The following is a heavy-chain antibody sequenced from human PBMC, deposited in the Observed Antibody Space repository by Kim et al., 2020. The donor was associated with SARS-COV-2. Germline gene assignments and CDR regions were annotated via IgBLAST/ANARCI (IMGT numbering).Heavy chain of an antibody. J-gene: IGHJ4*02. D-gene: IGHD1-26*01. CDR3: ARAGGGSYYWSYLDY. V-gene: IGHV4-59*01. Sequence: SLKSRVTISENTSKNQFSLKRSSVTAADTAVYCCARAGGGSYYWSYLDYWGQGTLVTVSS.